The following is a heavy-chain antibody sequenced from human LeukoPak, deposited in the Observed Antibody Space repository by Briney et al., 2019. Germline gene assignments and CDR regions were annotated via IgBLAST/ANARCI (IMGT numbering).Heavy chain of an antibody. V-gene: IGHV1-69*05. CDR3: ARIDGYSSSCLHD. CDR1: GGTFSSYA. CDR2: IIPIFGTA. D-gene: IGHD6-13*01. J-gene: IGHJ4*02. Sequence: ASVKVSCKASGGTFSSYAISWVRQAPGQGLEWMGGIIPIFGTANYAQKFQGRVTMTRNTSISTAYMELSSLRSEDTAVYYCARIDGYSSSCLHDWGQRTLVTVSS.